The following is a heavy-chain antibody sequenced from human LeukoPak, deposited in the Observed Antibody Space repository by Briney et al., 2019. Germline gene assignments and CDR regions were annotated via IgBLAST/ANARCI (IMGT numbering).Heavy chain of an antibody. CDR3: ARLGDEAFDY. D-gene: IGHD2-21*02. Sequence: SETLSLTCAVFGGSFSGYYWSWIRQSPEKGLEWIGEMSHTGATNYNPSLKSRVTVSVDTSKKQFSLNLRSVTAADTAVYYCARLGDEAFDYWGQGTLVTVSS. CDR1: GGSFSGYY. V-gene: IGHV4-34*01. CDR2: MSHTGAT. J-gene: IGHJ4*02.